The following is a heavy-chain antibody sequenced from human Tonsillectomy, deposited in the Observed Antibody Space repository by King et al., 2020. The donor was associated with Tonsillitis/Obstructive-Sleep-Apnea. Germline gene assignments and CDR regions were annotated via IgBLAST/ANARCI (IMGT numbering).Heavy chain of an antibody. CDR1: GYRFTNYW. CDR3: ARGIIILESAFDV. Sequence: QLVQSGAEVKKPGESLRISCKGSGYRFTNYWISWGRQMPGKGREWVGKIDPIDSYTDYSPSFQGHVTISADKAISTAYLQLSSLKASDTAMYYCARGIIILESAFDVWGQGTMVTVSS. V-gene: IGHV5-10-1*01. CDR2: IDPIDSYT. J-gene: IGHJ3*01. D-gene: IGHD3-10*01.